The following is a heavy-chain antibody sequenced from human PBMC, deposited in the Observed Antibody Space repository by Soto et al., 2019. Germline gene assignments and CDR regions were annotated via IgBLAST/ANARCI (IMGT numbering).Heavy chain of an antibody. CDR2: FYYSGST. Sequence: SEALSLTCTVSGGSISSYYWSWIRQPPGKGLEWIGYFYYSGSTNYNPSLRSRVNISVDTSKNQFSLKLSSVTAADTAVYYCARGTLTSYFDYWGQGTLVTVSS. J-gene: IGHJ4*02. V-gene: IGHV4-59*01. CDR1: GGSISSYY. CDR3: ARGTLTSYFDY.